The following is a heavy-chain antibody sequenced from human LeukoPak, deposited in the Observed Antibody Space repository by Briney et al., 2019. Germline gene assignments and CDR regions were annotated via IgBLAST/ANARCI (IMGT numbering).Heavy chain of an antibody. CDR1: GFTFSSYS. CDR3: ARYCSSTSCYLAHAFDT. J-gene: IGHJ3*02. V-gene: IGHV3-48*02. D-gene: IGHD2-2*01. CDR2: IISSATTT. Sequence: PGGSLRLSCAASGFTFSSYSMNWVRQAPGKGLEWVSYIISSATTTYYADSVKGRFTISRDNAKNSLYLQMNSLRDEDTAVYYCARYCSSTSCYLAHAFDTWGQGTMVTVSS.